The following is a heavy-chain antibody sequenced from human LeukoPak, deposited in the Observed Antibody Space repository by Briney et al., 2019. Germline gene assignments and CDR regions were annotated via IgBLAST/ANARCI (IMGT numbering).Heavy chain of an antibody. V-gene: IGHV3-23*01. CDR3: AKVQLRQTYYGSGSTRSYHFDY. D-gene: IGHD3-10*01. CDR1: GFTFSSYA. CDR2: ISGSGGST. Sequence: PGGSLRLSCAASGFTFSSYAMSWVRQAPGKGLEWVSAISGSGGSTYYADSVKGRFTISRDNSKNTLYLQMNSLRAEDTAVYYCAKVQLRQTYYGSGSTRSYHFDYWGQGTLVTVSS. J-gene: IGHJ4*02.